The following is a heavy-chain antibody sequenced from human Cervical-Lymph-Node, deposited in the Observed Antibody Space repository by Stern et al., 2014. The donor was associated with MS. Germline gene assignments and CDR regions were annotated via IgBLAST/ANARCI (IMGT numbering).Heavy chain of an antibody. J-gene: IGHJ4*02. V-gene: IGHV7-4-1*02. CDR3: ARVSNSGYADY. Sequence: VQLVQSGSELKKPGASVKVSCKASGYNLTNNAMTWVRQAPGQGLEWMGWINTNTGNPTYAQGFTGRFVFSLDTSVSTAYLQISSLKAEDTAVYYCARVSNSGYADYWGQGTLVTVSS. CDR2: INTNTGNP. CDR1: GYNLTNNA. D-gene: IGHD5-12*01.